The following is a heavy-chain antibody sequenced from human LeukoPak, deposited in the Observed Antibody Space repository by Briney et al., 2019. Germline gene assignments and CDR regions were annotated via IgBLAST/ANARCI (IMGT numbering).Heavy chain of an antibody. D-gene: IGHD4-17*01. CDR3: ASATVWLAFDS. V-gene: IGHV4-59*08. J-gene: IGHJ4*02. CDR1: GGSSSGFQ. CDR2: TYHSDT. Sequence: SETLSLTCTVSGGSSSGFQWSWIRQSPGKGLEWIGHTYHSDTNYNPSLKSRVTISVGTSKNQFSLKLRSVTGADTAVYYCASATVWLAFDSWGQGTLVTVSS.